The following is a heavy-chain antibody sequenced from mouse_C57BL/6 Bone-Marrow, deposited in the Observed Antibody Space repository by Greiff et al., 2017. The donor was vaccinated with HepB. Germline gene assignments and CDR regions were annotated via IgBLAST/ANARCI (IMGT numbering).Heavy chain of an antibody. D-gene: IGHD1-1*01. Sequence: VQLQQSGPVLVKPGASVKMSCKASGYTFTDYYMNWVKQSHGKSLEWIGVINPYNGGTSYNQKFKGKATLTVDKSSSTAYMELNSLTSEDSAVYYCANPLTTVVATDYAMDYWGQGTSVTVSS. CDR2: INPYNGGT. CDR3: ANPLTTVVATDYAMDY. V-gene: IGHV1-19*01. CDR1: GYTFTDYY. J-gene: IGHJ4*01.